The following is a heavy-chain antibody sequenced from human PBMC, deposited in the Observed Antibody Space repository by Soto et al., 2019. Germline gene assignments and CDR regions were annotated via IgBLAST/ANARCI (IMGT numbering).Heavy chain of an antibody. V-gene: IGHV3-48*03. D-gene: IGHD2-21*01. Sequence: GGSLRLSCAASGFSFSNSEMNWIRQAPGKGLEWVSHMTGSGSAIYYADSVKGRFTISRDNAKNSLYLHLNSLRAEDTALYYCARSGGDYRPFDSWGQGTLVTVSS. J-gene: IGHJ4*02. CDR2: MTGSGSAI. CDR3: ARSGGDYRPFDS. CDR1: GFSFSNSE.